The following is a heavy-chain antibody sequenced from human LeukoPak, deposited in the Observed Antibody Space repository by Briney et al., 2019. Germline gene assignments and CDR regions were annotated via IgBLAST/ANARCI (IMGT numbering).Heavy chain of an antibody. Sequence: GSLRLSCVASGFSFSGYSINWVRQAPGKGLEWVSSISPSSTYIYYADSVQGRFTISRDNAMNSLYLQMNSLRAEDTAVYYCARGRGCSSMSCYPDYWGQGTPVTVSS. J-gene: IGHJ4*02. CDR3: ARGRGCSSMSCYPDY. CDR1: GFSFSGYS. V-gene: IGHV3-21*01. D-gene: IGHD2-2*01. CDR2: ISPSSTYI.